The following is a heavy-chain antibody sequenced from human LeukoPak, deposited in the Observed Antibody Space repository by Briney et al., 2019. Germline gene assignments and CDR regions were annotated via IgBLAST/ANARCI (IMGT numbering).Heavy chain of an antibody. J-gene: IGHJ4*02. V-gene: IGHV3-53*01. Sequence: GGSLRLSCAASGFTVSSNYMSWVRQAPGKGLEWVSVIYSGGSTYYADSVKGRFTISRDNSKSTLYIQMNSLRAEDTAMYYCAIYEGGAVAGSRAFDYWGQGTLVTVSS. CDR1: GFTVSSNY. CDR2: IYSGGST. CDR3: AIYEGGAVAGSRAFDY. D-gene: IGHD6-19*01.